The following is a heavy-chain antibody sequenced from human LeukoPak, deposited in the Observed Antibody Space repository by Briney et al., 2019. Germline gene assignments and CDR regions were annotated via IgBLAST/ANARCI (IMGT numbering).Heavy chain of an antibody. CDR1: GYTFTSYD. J-gene: IGHJ6*03. CDR3: ARAGVVVPAAKNYYYYMDV. V-gene: IGHV1-8*03. Sequence: ASVKVSCKASGYTFTSYDINWVRQATGQGLEWMGWMNPNSGNTGYAQKFQGRVTITRNTSISTAYMELSSLRSEDTAVYYCARAGVVVPAAKNYYYYMDVWGKGTTVTVSS. D-gene: IGHD2-2*01. CDR2: MNPNSGNT.